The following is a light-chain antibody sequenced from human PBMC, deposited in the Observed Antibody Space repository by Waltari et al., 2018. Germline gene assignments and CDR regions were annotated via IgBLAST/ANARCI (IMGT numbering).Light chain of an antibody. V-gene: IGKV3-11*01. CDR1: QSIGTY. J-gene: IGKJ1*01. CDR2: DAS. CDR3: QQRSGWPQT. Sequence: EIVLTQSTATLSLSTGQSATISCRASQSIGTYLAWYQQTPGQAPRLLIYDASNRATGIPPRFSGSGSGTDFILTISSLEPEDVAVYYCQQRSGWPQTFGQGTNVEI.